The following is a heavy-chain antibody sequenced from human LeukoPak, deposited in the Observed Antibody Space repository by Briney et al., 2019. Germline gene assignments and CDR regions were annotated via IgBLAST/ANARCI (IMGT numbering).Heavy chain of an antibody. V-gene: IGHV1-8*01. Sequence: ASVKVSCKASGYTFTSYDINWVRQATGQGLEWMGWMNPNSGNTGYAQKFQGRVTMTRNTSISTAYMELSSLRSEDTAVYYCARGRIVVVPAANQGNYYYYYYMDVWGKGTTVTVSS. J-gene: IGHJ6*03. CDR2: MNPNSGNT. CDR1: GYTFTSYD. D-gene: IGHD2-2*01. CDR3: ARGRIVVVPAANQGNYYYYYYMDV.